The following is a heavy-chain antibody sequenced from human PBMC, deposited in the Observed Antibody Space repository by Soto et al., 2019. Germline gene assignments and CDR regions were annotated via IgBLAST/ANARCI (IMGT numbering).Heavy chain of an antibody. CDR3: VRTACLRDNCSYRGVR. V-gene: IGHV3-23*01. J-gene: IGHJ1*01. CDR2: ISGSGRNT. Sequence: EVQLLESGGGLVQPGGSLRLSCAASDLTFGSYAMSWVRQAPGKGLECVSGISGSGRNTYYADSVKGRFTISRDNGKNTLYLQMTSLRAEDTARYYCVRTACLRDNCSYRGVRWGQGTLVSVSS. D-gene: IGHD1-1*01. CDR1: DLTFGSYA.